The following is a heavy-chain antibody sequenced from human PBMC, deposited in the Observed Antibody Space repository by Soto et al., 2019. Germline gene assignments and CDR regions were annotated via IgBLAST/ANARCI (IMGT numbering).Heavy chain of an antibody. D-gene: IGHD3-10*01. CDR3: ARARYDYGSGSYYEYSFDY. J-gene: IGHJ4*02. Sequence: PGGSLRLSCAASGFTFSSYGMHWVRQTPGKGLEWVAVVSFDGNSKYYADSVKGRFTISRDNSKNTLNLQMNSLRAEDTAVYYCARARYDYGSGSYYEYSFDYWAQGTLVTFSS. CDR2: VSFDGNSK. CDR1: GFTFSSYG. V-gene: IGHV3-30*03.